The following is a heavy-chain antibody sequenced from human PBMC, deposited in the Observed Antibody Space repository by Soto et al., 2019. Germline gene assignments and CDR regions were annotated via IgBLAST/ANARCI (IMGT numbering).Heavy chain of an antibody. CDR3: AKERSSGWSLDY. D-gene: IGHD6-19*01. CDR2: ISSSSSTI. Sequence: GGSLRLSCAASGFTFSSYSMNWVRQAPGKGLEWVSYISSSSSTIYYADSVKGRFTVSRDNSKNTLYLQMNSLRAEDTAVFYCAKERSSGWSLDYWGQGTLVTVSS. V-gene: IGHV3-48*01. J-gene: IGHJ4*02. CDR1: GFTFSSYS.